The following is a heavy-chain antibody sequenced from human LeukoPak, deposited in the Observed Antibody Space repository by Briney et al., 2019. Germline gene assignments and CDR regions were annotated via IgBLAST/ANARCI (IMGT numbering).Heavy chain of an antibody. V-gene: IGHV4-4*02. D-gene: IGHD2-15*01. CDR3: AQDGCSGGSCSTYNWFDP. CDR2: IYHSGST. Sequence: SETLSLTCAVSGGSISSSNWWSWVRQPPGKGLEWIGDIYHSGSTNYNPSLKSRVTISVDTSKNQFSLKLSSVTAADTAVYYCAQDGCSGGSCSTYNWFDPWGQGTLVTVSS. J-gene: IGHJ5*02. CDR1: GGSISSSNW.